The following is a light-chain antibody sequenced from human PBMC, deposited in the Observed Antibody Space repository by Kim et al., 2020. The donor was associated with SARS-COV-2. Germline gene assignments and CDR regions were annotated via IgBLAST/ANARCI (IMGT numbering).Light chain of an antibody. J-gene: IGKJ2*01. CDR3: QQYNKWPIYT. Sequence: VSPGESVTLSCRASQSISSNLAWYQHKPGQPPRLLIYGASTRATGIPARFSGSGYGTDFTLTISSLQSEDFAVYFCQQYNKWPIYTFGQGTKLEI. V-gene: IGKV3-15*01. CDR2: GAS. CDR1: QSISSN.